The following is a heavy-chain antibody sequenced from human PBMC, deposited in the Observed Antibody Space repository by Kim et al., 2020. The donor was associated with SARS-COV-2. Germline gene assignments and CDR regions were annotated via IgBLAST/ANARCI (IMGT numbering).Heavy chain of an antibody. V-gene: IGHV4-34*01. CDR3: ARSVSQVFLGYCSGGSCYSNPLFDY. CDR1: GGSFSGYY. J-gene: IGHJ4*02. CDR2: INHSGST. Sequence: SETLSLTCAVYGGSFSGYYWSWIRQPPGKGLEWIGEINHSGSTNYNPSLKSRVTISVDTSKNQFSLKLSSVTAADTAVYYCARSVSQVFLGYCSGGSCYSNPLFDYWGQGTLVTVSS. D-gene: IGHD2-15*01.